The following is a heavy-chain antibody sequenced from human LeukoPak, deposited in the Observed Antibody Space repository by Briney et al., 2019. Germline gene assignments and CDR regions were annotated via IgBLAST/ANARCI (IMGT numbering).Heavy chain of an antibody. CDR3: AGAGPYSGSLDWFDP. D-gene: IGHD1-26*01. Sequence: GASVKVSCKASGYTFTSYDINWVRQATGQGLEWMGWMNPNSGNTGYAQKFQGRVTMTRNTSISTAYMELSSLRSEDTAVYYCAGAGPYSGSLDWFDPWGQGTPVTVSS. J-gene: IGHJ5*02. V-gene: IGHV1-8*01. CDR2: MNPNSGNT. CDR1: GYTFTSYD.